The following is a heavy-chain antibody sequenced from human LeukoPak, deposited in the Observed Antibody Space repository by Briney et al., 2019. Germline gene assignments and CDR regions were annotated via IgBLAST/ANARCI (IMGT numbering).Heavy chain of an antibody. Sequence: GGSLRLSCAASGFTFSDYYMSWIRQAPGKGLEWVSYISSSSSYTNYADSVEGRFTISRDNAKNSLYLQMNSLRAEDTAVYYCARLFNYDSSGYYYSTANYYYYGMDVWGQGTTVTVSS. D-gene: IGHD3-22*01. CDR3: ARLFNYDSSGYYYSTANYYYYGMDV. CDR2: ISSSSSYT. J-gene: IGHJ6*02. CDR1: GFTFSDYY. V-gene: IGHV3-11*03.